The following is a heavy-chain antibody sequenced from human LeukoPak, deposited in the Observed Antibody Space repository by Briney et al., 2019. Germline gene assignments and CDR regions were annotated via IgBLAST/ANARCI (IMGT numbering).Heavy chain of an antibody. D-gene: IGHD3-22*01. V-gene: IGHV4-4*07. CDR2: IYTSGST. CDR1: GGSISSYY. CDR3: ARRVVTLASYYFYMDV. Sequence: SETLSLTCTVSGGSISSYYWSWIRQPAGKGLEWIGRIYTSGSTNYNPSLKSRVTISVDTSKNQFSLKLSSVTAADTAVYYCARRVVTLASYYFYMDVWGKGTTVSVSS. J-gene: IGHJ6*03.